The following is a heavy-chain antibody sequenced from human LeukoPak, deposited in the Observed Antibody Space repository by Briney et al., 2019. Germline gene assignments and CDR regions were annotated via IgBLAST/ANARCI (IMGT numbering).Heavy chain of an antibody. J-gene: IGHJ4*02. Sequence: GRSLRLSYAASGFTFSSYGMHWVRQAPGKGLEWVAFIRYDGSNKYYADSVKGRFTISRDNSKNTLYLQMNSLRAEDTAVYYCANNQGIVATSPPYWGQGTLVTVSS. D-gene: IGHD5-12*01. V-gene: IGHV3-30*02. CDR2: IRYDGSNK. CDR3: ANNQGIVATSPPY. CDR1: GFTFSSYG.